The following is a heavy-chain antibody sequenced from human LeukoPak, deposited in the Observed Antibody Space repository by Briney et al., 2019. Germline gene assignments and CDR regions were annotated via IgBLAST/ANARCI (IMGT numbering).Heavy chain of an antibody. V-gene: IGHV3-30*18. CDR2: ISYDGSNK. D-gene: IGHD2-2*01. Sequence: PGGSLRLSCAASAFTFSSYGMHWVRQAPGKGLEWVAVISYDGSNKYYADSVKGRFTISRDNSKNTLYLQMNSLRAEDTAVYYRAKDRSPIVVAFQFDYWGQGTLVTVSS. CDR3: AKDRSPIVVAFQFDY. J-gene: IGHJ4*02. CDR1: AFTFSSYG.